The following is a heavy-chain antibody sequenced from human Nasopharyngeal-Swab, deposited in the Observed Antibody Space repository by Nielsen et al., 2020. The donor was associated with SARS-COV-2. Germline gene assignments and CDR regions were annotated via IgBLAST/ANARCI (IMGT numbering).Heavy chain of an antibody. J-gene: IGHJ6*02. CDR3: ARLLGPRFGLDV. D-gene: IGHD3-16*01. CDR1: GFILNTYG. V-gene: IGHV3-33*01. Sequence: GGSLRPSCATSGFILNTYGIHWVRQAPGKGLEWVAVSWYDGTDTFYADSVRDRITITRDKSKTRLTLQMYNLRVDDTALYYCARLLGPRFGLDVWGQGTTVTVSS. CDR2: SWYDGTDT.